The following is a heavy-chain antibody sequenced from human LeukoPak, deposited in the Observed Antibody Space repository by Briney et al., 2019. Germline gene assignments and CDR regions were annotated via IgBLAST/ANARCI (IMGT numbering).Heavy chain of an antibody. J-gene: IGHJ4*02. Sequence: EWIGYFQNSGTSTYNPSLKSRVPISADTSKNQFSLKLNSLTPADTAVYYCTRGAGWLIDYWGQGILVTVSS. CDR2: FQNSGTS. D-gene: IGHD3-16*01. V-gene: IGHV4-59*09. CDR3: TRGAGWLIDY.